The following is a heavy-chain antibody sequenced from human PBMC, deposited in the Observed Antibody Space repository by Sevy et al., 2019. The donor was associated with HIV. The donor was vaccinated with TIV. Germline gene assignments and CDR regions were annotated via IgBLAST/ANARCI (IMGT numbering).Heavy chain of an antibody. Sequence: ASVKVSCKASGGTFSSYAISWVRQAPGQGLEWMGGIIPIFGTANYAQKFQGRVTITADKSTSTAYMGLSSLRSEDTAVYYCARVSSSGYYPYQGDAFDIWGQGTMVTVSS. D-gene: IGHD3-22*01. CDR2: IIPIFGTA. CDR3: ARVSSSGYYPYQGDAFDI. CDR1: GGTFSSYA. V-gene: IGHV1-69*06. J-gene: IGHJ3*02.